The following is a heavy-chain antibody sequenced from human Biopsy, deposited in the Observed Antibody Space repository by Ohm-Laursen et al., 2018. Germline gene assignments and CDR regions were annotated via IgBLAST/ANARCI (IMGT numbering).Heavy chain of an antibody. D-gene: IGHD6-19*01. CDR1: GGSMSDHY. V-gene: IGHV4-59*11. CDR2: IYYTGKT. J-gene: IGHJ6*02. Sequence: SGTLSLTCTVSGGSMSDHYWSWLRQTPGKGLEWLGYIYYTGKTTYNPSLESRITISVDTSKNKFSLQLDSMTAADTAVYYCGRVWLWRGYGMDVWGQGTTVTVSS. CDR3: GRVWLWRGYGMDV.